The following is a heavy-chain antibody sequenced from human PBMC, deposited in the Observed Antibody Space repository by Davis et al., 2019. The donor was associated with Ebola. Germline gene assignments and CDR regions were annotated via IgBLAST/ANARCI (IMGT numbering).Heavy chain of an antibody. CDR2: IWYDGSNK. D-gene: IGHD3-9*01. J-gene: IGHJ4*02. CDR3: ARDPSSYDILTGSCDY. CDR1: GFMFSDSA. Sequence: GESLKISCATSGFMFSDSAIHWVRQAPGKGLEWVAVIWYDGSNKYYADSVKGRFTISRDNSKNTLYLQMNSLRAEDTAVYYCARDPSSYDILTGSCDYWGQGTLVTVSS. V-gene: IGHV3-33*08.